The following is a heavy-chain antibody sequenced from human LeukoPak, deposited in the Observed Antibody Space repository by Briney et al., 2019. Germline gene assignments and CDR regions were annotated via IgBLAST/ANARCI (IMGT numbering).Heavy chain of an antibody. CDR3: AKDILRESYALDY. J-gene: IGHJ4*02. V-gene: IGHV3-9*01. CDR1: GFTFDDYA. D-gene: IGHD2-2*01. Sequence: PGRSLRLSCAASGFTFDDYAMHWVRQAPGKGLEWVSGISWNSGSIGYADSVKGRFTISRDNAKNSLYLQMNSLRAEDTALCYCAKDILRESYALDYWGQGTLVTVSS. CDR2: ISWNSGSI.